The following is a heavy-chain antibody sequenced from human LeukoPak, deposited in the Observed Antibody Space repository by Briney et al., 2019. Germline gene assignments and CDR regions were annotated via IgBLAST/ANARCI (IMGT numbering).Heavy chain of an antibody. V-gene: IGHV3-7*04. Sequence: SGGSLRLSCAASGFTFSSYGMHWVRQAPGKGLEWVANIKQDGSERYYVDSVKGRFTISRDNAKNSLYLQMSSLRAEDTAVYYCARGPSGGNGFSYWGQGTLVTVPS. D-gene: IGHD2-15*01. J-gene: IGHJ4*02. CDR3: ARGPSGGNGFSY. CDR2: IKQDGSER. CDR1: GFTFSSYG.